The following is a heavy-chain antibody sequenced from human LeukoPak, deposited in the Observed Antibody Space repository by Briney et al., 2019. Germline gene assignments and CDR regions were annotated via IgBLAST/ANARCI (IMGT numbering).Heavy chain of an antibody. CDR1: GFTFSSYS. D-gene: IGHD4-17*01. J-gene: IGHJ6*03. Sequence: PGGSLRLSCAASGFTFSSYSMNWVRQAPGKGLEWVSSISSSSSYIYYADSVKGRFTISRDNAKNSLYLQMNSLRAEDTALYYCAKDIGDGTGYYYYMDVWGKGTTVTVSS. CDR3: AKDIGDGTGYYYYMDV. V-gene: IGHV3-21*04. CDR2: ISSSSSYI.